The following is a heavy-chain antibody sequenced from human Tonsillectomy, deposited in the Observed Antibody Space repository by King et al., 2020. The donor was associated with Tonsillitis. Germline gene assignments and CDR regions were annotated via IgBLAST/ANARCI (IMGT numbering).Heavy chain of an antibody. CDR2: IHYDGSNK. V-gene: IGHV3-30*02. Sequence: HVQLVESGGGVVQPGGSLRLSCAASGFTFSTYGIHWVRQAPGKGLEWVAFIHYDGSNKYYADSVKGRFTISRDNSKNTLYLQMNSLRAEDTAVYYCAKDRAAGILDYWGQGTLVTVSS. D-gene: IGHD6-13*01. CDR3: AKDRAAGILDY. J-gene: IGHJ4*02. CDR1: GFTFSTYG.